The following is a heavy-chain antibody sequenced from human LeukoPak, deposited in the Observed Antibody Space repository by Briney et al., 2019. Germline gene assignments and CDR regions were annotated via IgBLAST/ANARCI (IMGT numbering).Heavy chain of an antibody. V-gene: IGHV4-34*01. CDR2: INLSGST. CDR3: ARVVVPAAIAYYYYGMDV. D-gene: IGHD2-2*01. Sequence: PSETLSLTCAVYGGSFSGYYWSWIRQPPGKGLEWIGEINLSGSTNYNPSLKSRVTISVDTSKNQFSLKLSSVTAADTAVYYCARVVVPAAIAYYYYGMDVWGQGTTVTVSS. CDR1: GGSFSGYY. J-gene: IGHJ6*02.